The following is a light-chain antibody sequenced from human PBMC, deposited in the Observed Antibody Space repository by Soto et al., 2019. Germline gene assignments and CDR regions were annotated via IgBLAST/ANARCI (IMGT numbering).Light chain of an antibody. CDR1: QSVSSSY. CDR3: HQYGSLYT. J-gene: IGKJ2*01. V-gene: IGKV3-20*01. CDR2: GAS. Sequence: EIVLTQSPGTLSLSPGERATLSCRASQSVSSSYLAWYQQKPVQAPRLLIYGASSRATGIPDRFSGSGSGTDFTLTISRLEPEDFAVYYCHQYGSLYTFGQGPKLEIK.